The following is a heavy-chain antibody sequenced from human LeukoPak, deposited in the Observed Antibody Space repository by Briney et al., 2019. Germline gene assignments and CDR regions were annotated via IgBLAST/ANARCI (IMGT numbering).Heavy chain of an antibody. V-gene: IGHV1-69*04. CDR2: IIPIFGIA. CDR3: AIDCSSTSCYITWFDP. J-gene: IGHJ5*02. Sequence: SVTVSYKASGGTFSSYAISWVRQAPGQGLEWMGRIIPIFGIANYAQKFQGRVTITAVKSTSTAYMELSSLRSEDTAVYYCAIDCSSTSCYITWFDPWGQGTLVTVSS. CDR1: GGTFSSYA. D-gene: IGHD2-2*02.